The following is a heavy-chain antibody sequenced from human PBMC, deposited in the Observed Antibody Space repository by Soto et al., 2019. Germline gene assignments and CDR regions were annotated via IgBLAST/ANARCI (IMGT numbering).Heavy chain of an antibody. D-gene: IGHD7-27*01. CDR2: ISYDGTNK. V-gene: IGHV3-30-3*01. J-gene: IGHJ4*02. CDR3: ARDPKTSGGQHWAFNYFDS. CDR1: GFSFSISP. Sequence: PGGSLRLSCAASGFSFSISPMHWVRQAPGKGPEWVALISYDGTNKFYADSVKGRFTISRDNSKSTLCLQVDSLRPEDAAVYYCARDPKTSGGQHWAFNYFDSWGQGTMLTV.